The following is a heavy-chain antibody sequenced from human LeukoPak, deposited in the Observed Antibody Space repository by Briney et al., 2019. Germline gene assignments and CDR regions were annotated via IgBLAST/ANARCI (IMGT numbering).Heavy chain of an antibody. CDR1: GFTFSSYA. CDR2: ISYNGGST. CDR3: ARVGGSLPDAFDI. V-gene: IGHV3-64*01. J-gene: IGHJ3*02. D-gene: IGHD2-15*01. Sequence: PGGSLRLSCAAPGFTFSSYAMHWVRQAPGKGLEHVSAISYNGGSTYYGNSVKGRFTISRDNSKNTLYLQMGSLRAEDMAVYYCARVGGSLPDAFDIWGQGTMVPVSS.